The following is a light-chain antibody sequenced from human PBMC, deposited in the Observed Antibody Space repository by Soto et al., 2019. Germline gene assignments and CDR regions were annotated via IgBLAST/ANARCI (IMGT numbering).Light chain of an antibody. CDR3: QQYNKWPRT. CDR2: RTY. V-gene: IGKV3-15*01. CDR1: QSVNSN. Sequence: EMTQAXATLYLCGREXXXXXXXASQSVNSNLAWYQQKXGQAPRLLIYRTYXRANGISARFSGSGSGSDFTLTISSLQFEDFAVYYCQQYNKWPRTFCQRTKVDI. J-gene: IGKJ1*01.